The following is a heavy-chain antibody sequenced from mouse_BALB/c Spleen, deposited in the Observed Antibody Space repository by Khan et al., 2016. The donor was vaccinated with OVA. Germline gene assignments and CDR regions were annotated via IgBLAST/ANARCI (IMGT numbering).Heavy chain of an antibody. J-gene: IGHJ4*01. CDR2: ISSTGST. CDR3: ARCAYYSYGYALDC. D-gene: IGHD2-12*01. V-gene: IGHV3-2*02. Sequence: EVQLVESGPGLVKPSQSLSLTCTVTGYSITSDYAWNWIRQFPGNKLEWMCYISSTGSTSYNPSLKSRISITRDTSKNQFFLQLQSVTTEDTAAYSCARCAYYSYGYALDCWGRGTSVTVSS. CDR1: GYSITSDYA.